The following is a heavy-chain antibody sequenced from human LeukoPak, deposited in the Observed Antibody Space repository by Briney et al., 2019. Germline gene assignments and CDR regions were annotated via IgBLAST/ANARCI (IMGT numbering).Heavy chain of an antibody. Sequence: GASVKVSCKASGGTFSSYAISWVRQAPGQGLEWMGGIIPIFGTANYAQKFQGRVTITADESTSTAYMELSSLRSEDTAVYYCARARYYDILTGPNMDVWGKGTTVIVSS. CDR2: IIPIFGTA. CDR1: GGTFSSYA. D-gene: IGHD3-9*01. V-gene: IGHV1-69*13. CDR3: ARARYYDILTGPNMDV. J-gene: IGHJ6*03.